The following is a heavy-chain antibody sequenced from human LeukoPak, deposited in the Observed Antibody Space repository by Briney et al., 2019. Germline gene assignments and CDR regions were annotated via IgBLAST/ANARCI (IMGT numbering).Heavy chain of an antibody. CDR2: IYYSGST. J-gene: IGHJ4*02. CDR3: ARSSPSAV. D-gene: IGHD1-26*01. V-gene: IGHV4-59*12. Sequence: SETLSLTCTVSGGSISSYYWSWIRQPPGKGLEWIGYIYYSGSTNYNPSLKSRVTISVDTSKNQFSLKLSSVTAADTAVYYCARSSPSAVWGQGTLVTVSS. CDR1: GGSISSYY.